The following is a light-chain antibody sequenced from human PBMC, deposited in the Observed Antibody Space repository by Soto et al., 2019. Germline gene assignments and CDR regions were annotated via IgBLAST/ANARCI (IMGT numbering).Light chain of an antibody. Sequence: EIVLTQSTGTLSLSPGERATLSCRATQSVSSSYLVWHQQKPGQAPRLLIYAASRRAAGIPDRFSGSGSGTDLTLTISSLQSEDFAVYYCQQYIRWPLTFGGGTKVDIK. CDR2: AAS. V-gene: IGKV3-20*01. CDR3: QQYIRWPLT. CDR1: QSVSSSY. J-gene: IGKJ4*01.